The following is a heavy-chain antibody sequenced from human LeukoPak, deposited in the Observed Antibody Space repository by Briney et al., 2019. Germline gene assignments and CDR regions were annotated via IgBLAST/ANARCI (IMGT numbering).Heavy chain of an antibody. Sequence: SETLSLTCAVYGGSFSGYYWSWIRQPPATGLEWIGEINHSGSSNYNPSLKSRVTISVDTSKNQFSLKLSAVTAADTAVYCCARVGVAAAYGAYYYRDVWGKGTTVSVPS. CDR3: ARVGVAAAYGAYYYRDV. D-gene: IGHD6-13*01. V-gene: IGHV4-34*01. CDR1: GGSFSGYY. CDR2: INHSGSS. J-gene: IGHJ6*03.